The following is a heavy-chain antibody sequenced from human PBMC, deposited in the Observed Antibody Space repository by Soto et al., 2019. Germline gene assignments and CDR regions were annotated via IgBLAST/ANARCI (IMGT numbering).Heavy chain of an antibody. CDR2: IKQDGSEK. V-gene: IGHV3-7*01. CDR3: ARDIRSVAGPDY. Sequence: GGSLRLSCAAYGFTFSSYLMSWVRQAPGKGLEWVANIKQDGSEKYYVDSVKGRFTISRDNAKNSLYLQMNSLRAEDTAVYYCARDIRSVAGPDYWGQGTLVTVSS. D-gene: IGHD6-19*01. CDR1: GFTFSSYL. J-gene: IGHJ4*02.